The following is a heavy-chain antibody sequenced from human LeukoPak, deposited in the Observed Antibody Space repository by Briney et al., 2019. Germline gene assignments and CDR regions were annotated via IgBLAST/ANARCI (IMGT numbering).Heavy chain of an antibody. Sequence: PGGSLRLSCAASGFTFSSYAMHWVRQAPGKGLEYVSAISSNGGSTYYANSVKGRFTISRDNSRNTLYLQMGSLRAEDMAVYYCARGLRGYYYYYMDVWGKGTTVTVSS. CDR2: ISSNGGST. J-gene: IGHJ6*03. CDR1: GFTFSSYA. D-gene: IGHD3-3*01. CDR3: ARGLRGYYYYYMDV. V-gene: IGHV3-64*01.